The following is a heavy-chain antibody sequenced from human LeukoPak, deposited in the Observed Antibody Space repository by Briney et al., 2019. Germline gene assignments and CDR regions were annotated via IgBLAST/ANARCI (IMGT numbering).Heavy chain of an antibody. CDR3: GRNLGSGSDH. D-gene: IGHD3-10*01. Sequence: PSETLSLTCTASGGSISSYYWSWIRQSPGRGLEWIGYTHYRGDINYNPSLKSRLTMSVDASSNQVSLKLSSVTAADAAVYYCGRNLGSGSDHWGQGTLVTVSS. CDR1: GGSISSYY. J-gene: IGHJ4*02. V-gene: IGHV4-59*01. CDR2: THYRGDI.